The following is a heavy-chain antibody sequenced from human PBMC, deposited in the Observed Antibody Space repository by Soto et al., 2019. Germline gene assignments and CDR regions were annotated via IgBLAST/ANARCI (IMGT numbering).Heavy chain of an antibody. Sequence: QVQLVQYGAEVKKPGSSVKVSCKASGGTFSSYTISWVRQAPGQGLEWMGRIIPILGIANYAQKFQGRVTITTENSTTTAYMELSSPRSEDTAVYYCARLRDSDGMDVWGQGTTVTVSS. D-gene: IGHD1-26*01. CDR1: GGTFSSYT. J-gene: IGHJ6*02. CDR2: IIPILGIA. V-gene: IGHV1-69*02. CDR3: ARLRDSDGMDV.